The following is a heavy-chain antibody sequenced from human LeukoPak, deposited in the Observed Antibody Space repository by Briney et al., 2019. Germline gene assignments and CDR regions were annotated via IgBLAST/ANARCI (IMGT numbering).Heavy chain of an antibody. J-gene: IGHJ4*02. V-gene: IGHV3-48*03. D-gene: IGHD3-10*01. CDR2: ISSSGSTI. Sequence: SGGSLRLSCAASGFTFSSYEMNWARQAPGKGLEWVSYISSSGSTIYYADSVKGRFTISRDNAKNSLYLQMNSLRAEDTAVYYCARGGGYGSGSYYREDYWGQGTLVTVSS. CDR1: GFTFSSYE. CDR3: ARGGGYGSGSYYREDY.